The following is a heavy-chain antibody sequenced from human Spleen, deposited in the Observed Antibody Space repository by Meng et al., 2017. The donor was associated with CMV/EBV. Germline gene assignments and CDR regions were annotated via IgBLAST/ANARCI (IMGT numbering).Heavy chain of an antibody. V-gene: IGHV3-74*01. Sequence: GGSLRLSCAASGFTFSSYWMHWVRQAPGKGLVWVSRINSDGSSTSYADSVKGRFTISRDNAKNTLYLQMNSLRAEDTAVYYCARGGAMVSYYYYGMDVWGQGTTVTVSS. CDR2: INSDGSST. J-gene: IGHJ6*02. CDR3: ARGGAMVSYYYYGMDV. D-gene: IGHD5-18*01. CDR1: GFTFSSYW.